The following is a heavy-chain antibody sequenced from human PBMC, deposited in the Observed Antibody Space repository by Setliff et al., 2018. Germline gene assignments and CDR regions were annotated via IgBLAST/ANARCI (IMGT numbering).Heavy chain of an antibody. J-gene: IGHJ3*02. CDR1: GYSFTNYW. CDR2: IYPGDSDT. D-gene: IGHD2-15*01. Sequence: PGESLKISCKRSGYSFTNYWIGWVRQMPGKGLEWMGIIYPGDSDTRYSPSFQGQVTISVDKSITTAYLQWSSLKASDTAMYYCARLGGYCSGGSCYPGAFDIWGQGTMVTVSS. CDR3: ARLGGYCSGGSCYPGAFDI. V-gene: IGHV5-51*01.